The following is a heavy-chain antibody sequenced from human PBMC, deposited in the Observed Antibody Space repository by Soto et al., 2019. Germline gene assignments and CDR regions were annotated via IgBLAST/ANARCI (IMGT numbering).Heavy chain of an antibody. Sequence: EVQLVESGGGLVQPGRSLRLSCAASGFTVDDYAMHWVRQAPGKGLEWVSGISWNSETIDYADSVKGRFTISRDNAKSSLFLQMNSLRADDTVLYYCAKDMKWGGMTTIHYFDSWGQGTLVTVSS. CDR1: GFTVDDYA. J-gene: IGHJ4*02. D-gene: IGHD4-17*01. CDR3: AKDMKWGGMTTIHYFDS. CDR2: ISWNSETI. V-gene: IGHV3-9*01.